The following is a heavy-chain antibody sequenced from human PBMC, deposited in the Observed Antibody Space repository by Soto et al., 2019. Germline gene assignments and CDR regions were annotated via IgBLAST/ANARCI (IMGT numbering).Heavy chain of an antibody. CDR1: GFTFGDYA. V-gene: IGHV3-49*04. Sequence: PGGSLRLSCTASGFTFGDYAMSWVRQAPGKGLEWVGFIRSKAYGGTTEYAASVKGRFTISRDDSKSIAYLQMNSLKTEDTAVYYCTRDRANWNYVIFDYWGQGTLVTVSS. CDR2: IRSKAYGGTT. D-gene: IGHD1-7*01. CDR3: TRDRANWNYVIFDY. J-gene: IGHJ4*02.